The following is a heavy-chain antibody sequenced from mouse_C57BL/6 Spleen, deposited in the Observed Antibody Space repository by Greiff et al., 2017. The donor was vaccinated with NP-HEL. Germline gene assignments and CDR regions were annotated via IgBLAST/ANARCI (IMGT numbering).Heavy chain of an antibody. CDR2: INPSNGGT. D-gene: IGHD1-1*01. J-gene: IGHJ3*01. Sequence: VQLQQSGTELVKPGASVKLSCKASGYTFTSYWMHWVKQRPGQGLEWIGNINPSNGGTNYNEKFKSKAKMTVDKSSSTAYMQLSSLTSEDSAVYYCARSGSSLAWFAYWGQGTLVTVSA. CDR3: ARSGSSLAWFAY. V-gene: IGHV1-53*01. CDR1: GYTFTSYW.